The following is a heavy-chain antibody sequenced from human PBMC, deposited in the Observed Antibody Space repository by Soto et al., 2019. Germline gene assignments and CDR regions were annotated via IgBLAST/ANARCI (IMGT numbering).Heavy chain of an antibody. D-gene: IGHD3-9*01. CDR3: ERVVSFDWLLYYGMDV. Sequence: ASVKVSCQASGYTFTSYGISWVRQAPGQGLEWMGWISAYNGNTNYAQKLQGRVTMTTDTSTSTANMELRSLRSDDTAVYYCERVVSFDWLLYYGMDVWGQGTTVTVSS. CDR2: ISAYNGNT. CDR1: GYTFTSYG. V-gene: IGHV1-18*01. J-gene: IGHJ6*02.